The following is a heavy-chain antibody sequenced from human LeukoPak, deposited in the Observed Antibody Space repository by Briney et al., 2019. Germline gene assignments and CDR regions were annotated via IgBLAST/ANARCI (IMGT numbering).Heavy chain of an antibody. CDR2: IYSGGST. Sequence: PGGSLRLSCAASGFTVSSNYMRWVRQAPGKGLEWVSVIYSGGSTYYADSVKGRFTISRHNSKNTLYLQMNSLRAEDTAVYYCARVHEYQLLPYYYYGMDVWGQGTTVTVSS. J-gene: IGHJ6*02. CDR3: ARVHEYQLLPYYYYGMDV. V-gene: IGHV3-53*04. CDR1: GFTVSSNY. D-gene: IGHD2-2*01.